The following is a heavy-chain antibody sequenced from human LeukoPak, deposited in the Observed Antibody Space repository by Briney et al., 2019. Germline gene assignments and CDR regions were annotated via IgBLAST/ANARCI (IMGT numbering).Heavy chain of an antibody. D-gene: IGHD3-10*01. J-gene: IGHJ4*02. Sequence: GGSLRLSCAASGFTFSSYGMHWVRQAPGKGLEWVAVISYDGSNKYYADSVKGRFTISRDNSKNTLYLQMNSLRAEDTAVYYCARGLWFFWGQGTLVTVSS. CDR3: ARGLWFF. CDR2: ISYDGSNK. V-gene: IGHV3-30*03. CDR1: GFTFSSYG.